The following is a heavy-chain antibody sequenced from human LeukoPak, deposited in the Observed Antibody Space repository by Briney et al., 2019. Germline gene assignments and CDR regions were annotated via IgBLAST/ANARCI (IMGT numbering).Heavy chain of an antibody. CDR1: GGSISGYY. J-gene: IGHJ4*02. V-gene: IGHV4-59*08. D-gene: IGHD6-19*01. CDR3: TRRVAVTGTPKAYFDY. Sequence: SETLSLTCSVSGGSISGYYWSWIRQPPGKELEWIGYVYYSENTKDNPSLESRVTISLDTSKNQFSLKLNSVTTADTAVYFCTRRVAVTGTPKAYFDYWGQGILVTVSS. CDR2: VYYSENT.